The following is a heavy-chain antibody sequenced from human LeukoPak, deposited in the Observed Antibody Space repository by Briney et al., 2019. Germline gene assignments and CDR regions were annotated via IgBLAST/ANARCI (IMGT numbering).Heavy chain of an antibody. CDR2: IHPTGSP. CDR1: GGSFGGYY. CDR3: ALGIDESKQGH. J-gene: IGHJ4*01. V-gene: IGHV4-34*01. Sequence: TSGTLSLTCAVYGGSFGGYYWNRIRQSPGKGLEWIGEIHPTGSPYYNPSLKGRVTISVDTSKNQFSLTLTSVTAADTAVYYCALGIDESKQGHWGHGTLVTVAS. D-gene: IGHD2/OR15-2a*01.